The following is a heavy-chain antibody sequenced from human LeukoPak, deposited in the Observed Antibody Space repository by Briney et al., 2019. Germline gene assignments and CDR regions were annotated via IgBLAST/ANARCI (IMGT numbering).Heavy chain of an antibody. CDR3: ARVSVCSSTSCYSVFDY. V-gene: IGHV3-74*01. CDR2: ISSDGSST. D-gene: IGHD2-2*01. J-gene: IGHJ4*02. CDR1: GFTFSSYA. Sequence: GGSLRLSCAASGFTFSSYAMSWVRQAPGKGLVWVSRISSDGSSTSYADSVKGRFTISRDNAKNTLHLQMNRLRAEDTAVYYCARVSVCSSTSCYSVFDYLGQGTLVTVSS.